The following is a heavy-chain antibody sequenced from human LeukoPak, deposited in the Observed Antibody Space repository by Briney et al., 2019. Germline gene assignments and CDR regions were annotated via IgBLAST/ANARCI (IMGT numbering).Heavy chain of an antibody. D-gene: IGHD1-26*01. J-gene: IGHJ4*02. V-gene: IGHV3-53*01. CDR1: GFTVRTDY. CDR3: TRSVSGSYPIVH. Sequence: GGSLRLSCAASGFTVRTDYMTWVRQAPGKGLEWVSIIYSDGSTYYADSVRGRFSISRDNSKNTVYLQMNSLRADDTAVDYCTRSVSGSYPIVHWGQGTLVTVSS. CDR2: IYSDGST.